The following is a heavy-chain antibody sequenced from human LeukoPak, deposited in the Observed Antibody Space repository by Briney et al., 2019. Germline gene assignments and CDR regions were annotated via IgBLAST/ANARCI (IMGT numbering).Heavy chain of an antibody. D-gene: IGHD6-13*01. CDR3: ARVSSWYCFDY. CDR1: GFTFSSYA. J-gene: IGHJ4*02. V-gene: IGHV3-23*01. Sequence: GGSLRLSCAASGFTFSSYAMSWVRQAPGKGLEWVSAISGSGGSTYYADSVRGRFTISRDNSKNTLYLQMNSLRAEDTAVYYCARVSSWYCFDYWGQGTLVTVSS. CDR2: ISGSGGST.